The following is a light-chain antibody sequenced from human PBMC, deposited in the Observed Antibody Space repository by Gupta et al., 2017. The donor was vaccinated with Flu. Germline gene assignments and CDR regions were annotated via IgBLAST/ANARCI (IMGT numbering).Light chain of an antibody. Sequence: EIVMTQSPATLSVSPGERATLSCRASQSVSTNLVWYQQKPGQAPRLLIYGASTRATGIPARFSGSGSGTEFTLSISSLQPEDIALYYCQQYSNWPRTFGQGTKVEV. CDR2: GAS. J-gene: IGKJ1*01. CDR3: QQYSNWPRT. V-gene: IGKV3-15*01. CDR1: QSVSTN.